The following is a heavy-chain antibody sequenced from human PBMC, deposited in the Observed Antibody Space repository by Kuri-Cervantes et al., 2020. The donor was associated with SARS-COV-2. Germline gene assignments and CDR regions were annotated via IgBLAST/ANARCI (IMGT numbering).Heavy chain of an antibody. V-gene: IGHV1-46*01. D-gene: IGHD5-18*01. CDR2: INPSGGST. CDR3: AGGNTADAFDI. J-gene: IGHJ3*02. CDR1: GYTFTSQY. Sequence: ASVKVSCKASGYTFTSQYLHWVRQAPGQGLEWMGIINPSGGSTSYAQKFQGRVTMTGDTSTSTVYMELSSLRSEDTAVYYCAGGNTADAFDIWGQGTMVTVSS.